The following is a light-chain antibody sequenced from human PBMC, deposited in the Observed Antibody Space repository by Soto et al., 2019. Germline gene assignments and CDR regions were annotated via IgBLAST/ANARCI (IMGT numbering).Light chain of an antibody. J-gene: IGKJ1*01. CDR3: QQYHNWPPWT. CDR1: QSLSIN. CDR2: GAS. V-gene: IGKV3-15*01. Sequence: EVVMTQSPATLSVSPGERATLSCRASQSLSINLAWYQQKPGQAPRLLIYGASTRATGVPARFIGRGSGTEFTLTISSLQSEDSAVYYCQQYHNWPPWTFGQGTKVDIK.